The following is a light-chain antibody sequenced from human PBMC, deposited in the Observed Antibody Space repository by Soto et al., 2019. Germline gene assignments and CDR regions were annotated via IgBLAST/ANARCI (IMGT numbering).Light chain of an antibody. J-gene: IGKJ4*01. Sequence: EIVLTQSPVTLSLSPGERATRSCRGSQSVSSYLAWYQQRPGQAPRLLIYDTSNRATGIPARFSGSGSGTDFTLTISSLEPEDFAVYYCQQRSNWPPFSFGGGTKVDI. V-gene: IGKV3-11*01. CDR1: QSVSSY. CDR2: DTS. CDR3: QQRSNWPPFS.